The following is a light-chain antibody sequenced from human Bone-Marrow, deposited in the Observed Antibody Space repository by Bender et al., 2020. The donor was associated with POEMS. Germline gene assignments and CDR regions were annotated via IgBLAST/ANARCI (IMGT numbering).Light chain of an antibody. CDR1: YSDVGAYNY. J-gene: IGLJ1*01. CDR3: ISYRSSTTPYV. V-gene: IGLV2-14*03. Sequence: QSALTQPASVSGSPGQSVTISCTGTYSDVGAYNYVSWYQQHPGEVPKLLIFDVTYRPSGVSIRFSGSKSGNTASLTISGLQADDEADYYCISYRSSTTPYVFGTGTRVTVL. CDR2: DVT.